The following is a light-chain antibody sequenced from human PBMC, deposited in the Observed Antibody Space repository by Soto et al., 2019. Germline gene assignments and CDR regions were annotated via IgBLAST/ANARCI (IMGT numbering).Light chain of an antibody. CDR1: QDISNY. Sequence: DIQMTQSPSSLSASVGDRVTITCQASQDISNYLNWYQQRPGKAPQLLIYDTSILETGVPSRFSGSGSGTQFSLTINPLQPEDVATYYCQQFDSLPVTFGPGTKVEIK. CDR3: QQFDSLPVT. V-gene: IGKV1-33*01. CDR2: DTS. J-gene: IGKJ3*01.